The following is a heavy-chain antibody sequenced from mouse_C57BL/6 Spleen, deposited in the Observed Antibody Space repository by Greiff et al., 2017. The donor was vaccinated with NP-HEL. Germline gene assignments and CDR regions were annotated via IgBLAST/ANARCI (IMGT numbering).Heavy chain of an antibody. J-gene: IGHJ1*03. CDR1: GYAFSSSW. CDR2: IYPGDGDT. Sequence: QVQLQQSGPELVKPGASVKISCKASGYAFSSSWMNWVKQRPGKGLEWIGRIYPGDGDTNYNGKFKGKATLTADKSSSTAYMQLSSLTSEDAAVYVCARWPLMTTVVDWYFDDWGTGTTVTVSS. D-gene: IGHD1-1*01. CDR3: ARWPLMTTVVDWYFDD. V-gene: IGHV1-82*01.